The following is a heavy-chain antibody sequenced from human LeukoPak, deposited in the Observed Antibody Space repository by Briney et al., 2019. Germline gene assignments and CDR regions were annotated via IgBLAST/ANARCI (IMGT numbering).Heavy chain of an antibody. CDR3: TTSRDRIVGAPDY. Sequence: GGSLRLSCAASGFTFSSYGMHWVRQAPGKGLEWVSFIRYDGSNEYYADSVRGRFTISRDNSKNTLYLQMNSLRAEDTAVYYCTTSRDRIVGAPDYWGQGTLVTVSS. D-gene: IGHD1-26*01. V-gene: IGHV3-30*02. CDR2: IRYDGSNE. CDR1: GFTFSSYG. J-gene: IGHJ4*02.